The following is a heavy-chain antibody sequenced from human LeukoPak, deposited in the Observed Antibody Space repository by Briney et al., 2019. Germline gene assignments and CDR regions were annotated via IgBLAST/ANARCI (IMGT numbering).Heavy chain of an antibody. CDR3: AKAPFYGGNSLGAFDI. CDR2: ISWNSGSI. J-gene: IGHJ3*02. V-gene: IGHV3-9*01. CDR1: GFTFDDYA. D-gene: IGHD4-23*01. Sequence: PGGSLRLSCAASGFTFDDYAMHWVRQAPGKGLEWVSGISWNSGSIGYADSVKGRFTISRDNAKNSLYLQMNSLRAEDTALYYCAKAPFYGGNSLGAFDIWGQGTMVTVSS.